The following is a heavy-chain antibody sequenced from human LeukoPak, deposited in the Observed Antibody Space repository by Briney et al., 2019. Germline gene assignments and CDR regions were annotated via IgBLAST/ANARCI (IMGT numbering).Heavy chain of an antibody. CDR2: INHSGST. CDR1: GGSFSGYY. V-gene: IGHV4-34*01. Sequence: SETLSLTCAVYGGSFSGYYWSWIRQPPGKGLEWIGEINHSGSTNYNPSLKSRVTISVDTSKNQFSLKLSSVTAADTAVYYCARRGGAQLWKHWGQGTLVTVSS. J-gene: IGHJ4*02. D-gene: IGHD5-18*01. CDR3: ARRGGAQLWKH.